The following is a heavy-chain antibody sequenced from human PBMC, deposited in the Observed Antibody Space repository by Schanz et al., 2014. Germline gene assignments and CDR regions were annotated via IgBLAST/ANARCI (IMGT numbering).Heavy chain of an antibody. D-gene: IGHD3-22*01. Sequence: EMQLLESGGGLIQPGGSLRLSCAASGFSFGTYAMSWVRQAPGKGLLWVSSISGTGGDDTYYADSVKGRFTISRDNSKNTLFLQMNSLRVEDSAIYYCAKDISDTSGKDDYWGQGTLVTVSS. V-gene: IGHV3-23*01. CDR3: AKDISDTSGKDDY. CDR1: GFSFGTYA. CDR2: ISGTGGDDT. J-gene: IGHJ4*02.